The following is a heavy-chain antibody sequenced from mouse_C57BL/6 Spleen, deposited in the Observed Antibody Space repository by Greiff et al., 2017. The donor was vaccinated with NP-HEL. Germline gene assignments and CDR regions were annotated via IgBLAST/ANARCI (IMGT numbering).Heavy chain of an antibody. V-gene: IGHV1-72*01. CDR2: IDPNRGGT. CDR1: GYTFTSYW. Sequence: QVQLQQPGAELVKPGASVKLSCKASGYTFTSYWMHWVKQRPGRGLEWIGMIDPNRGGTKYHEKFKSKATLTVDKPSSTAYMQLSSLTSEDSAVYYCAREATTALDYWGQGTTLTVSS. J-gene: IGHJ2*01. CDR3: AREATTALDY. D-gene: IGHD1-2*01.